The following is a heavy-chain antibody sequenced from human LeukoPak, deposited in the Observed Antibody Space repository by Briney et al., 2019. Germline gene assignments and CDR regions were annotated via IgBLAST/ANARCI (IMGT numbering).Heavy chain of an antibody. J-gene: IGHJ4*01. V-gene: IGHV4-39*07. Sequence: SETLSLTCTVSGGSISSSSCYWGWIRQPPGKGLEWIGSIYSSGTTYYNPSLKSRVTLSVDRSKNQFSLRLSSVTAADTAVYYCARGDYASAFEYWGQGTLVTVSS. D-gene: IGHD4-17*01. CDR2: IYSSGTT. CDR1: GGSISSSSCY. CDR3: ARGDYASAFEY.